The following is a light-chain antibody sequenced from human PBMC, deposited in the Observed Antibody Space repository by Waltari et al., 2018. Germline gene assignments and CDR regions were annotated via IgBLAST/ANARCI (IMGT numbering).Light chain of an antibody. Sequence: DIQMTQSPSSLSASVGDSVTITCQASQNINNYLNWYQQKPGKAPTLLIYSASGLQNGVPSRFSASGFGTDFALTISSLQPEDFATYYCQQSYSSLTWTFGQGTTV. V-gene: IGKV1-39*01. CDR2: SAS. J-gene: IGKJ1*01. CDR1: QNINNY. CDR3: QQSYSSLTWT.